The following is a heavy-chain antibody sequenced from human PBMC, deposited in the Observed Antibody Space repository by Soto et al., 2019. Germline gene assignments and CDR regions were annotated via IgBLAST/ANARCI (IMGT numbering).Heavy chain of an antibody. D-gene: IGHD1-1*01. CDR2: ISSSSSYI. Sequence: GGSLRLSCAASGFTFSSYSMNWVRQAPGKGLEWVSSISSSSSYIYYADSVKGRFTISRDNTKNSLYLQMNSLRAEDTAVYYCAREIKGHRLERRFGGYYYMDVWGKGTTVTVSS. CDR3: AREIKGHRLERRFGGYYYMDV. CDR1: GFTFSSYS. V-gene: IGHV3-21*01. J-gene: IGHJ6*03.